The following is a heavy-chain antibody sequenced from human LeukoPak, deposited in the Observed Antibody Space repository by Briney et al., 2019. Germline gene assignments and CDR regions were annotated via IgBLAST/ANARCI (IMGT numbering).Heavy chain of an antibody. CDR2: IYHSGST. CDR1: GYSISSGYY. V-gene: IGHV4-38-2*02. CDR3: ASQYYDILTGYFYYYYYMDV. Sequence: SETLSLTCTVSGYSISSGYYWGWIRQPPGKGLEWIGSIYHSGSTYYNPSLKSRVTISVDTSKNQFSLKLSSVTAADTAVYYCASQYYDILTGYFYYYYYMDVWGKGTTVTISS. J-gene: IGHJ6*03. D-gene: IGHD3-9*01.